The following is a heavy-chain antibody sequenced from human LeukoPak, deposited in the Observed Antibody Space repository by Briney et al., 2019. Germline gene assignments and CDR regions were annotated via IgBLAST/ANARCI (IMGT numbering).Heavy chain of an antibody. CDR2: IYNSGST. D-gene: IGHD3-3*01. J-gene: IGHJ6*03. CDR3: TRARGGNNFWSGSPMDV. V-gene: IGHV4-4*07. CDR1: GGSISSYY. Sequence: PSETLSLTCTVSGGSISSYYWSWIRQPPGKGLEWLGRIYNSGSTNYNPSLKSRVTISVDTSKNQFSLKLSSVPAADTAAYYCTRARGGNNFWSGSPMDVWGKGTTVTVSS.